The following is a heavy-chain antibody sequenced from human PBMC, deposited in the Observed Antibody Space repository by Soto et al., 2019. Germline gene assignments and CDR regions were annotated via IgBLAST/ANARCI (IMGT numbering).Heavy chain of an antibody. J-gene: IGHJ4*02. D-gene: IGHD3-22*01. CDR1: GGTFSSYA. CDR2: IIPIFGTA. Sequence: PGASVKVSCKASGGTFSSYAISWVRQAPGQGLEWMGGIIPIFGTANYAQKFQGRVTITADESTSTAYMELSSLRSEDTAVYYCAREVFDDSSGYYFDYWGQGTLVTVSS. CDR3: AREVFDDSSGYYFDY. V-gene: IGHV1-69*13.